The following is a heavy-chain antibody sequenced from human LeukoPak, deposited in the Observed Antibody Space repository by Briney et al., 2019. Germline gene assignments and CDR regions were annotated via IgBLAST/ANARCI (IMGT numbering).Heavy chain of an antibody. D-gene: IGHD3-10*01. J-gene: IGHJ4*02. CDR3: AKDLVMVRGVIPYFDY. CDR2: ISSSGSTI. CDR1: GFTFSDFY. Sequence: GGSLRLSCAASGFTFSDFYMSWIRQAPGKGLEWVSYISSSGSTIDYADSVKGRFTISRDNSKNTLYLQMNSLRAEDTAVYYCAKDLVMVRGVIPYFDYWGQGTLVTVSS. V-gene: IGHV3-11*01.